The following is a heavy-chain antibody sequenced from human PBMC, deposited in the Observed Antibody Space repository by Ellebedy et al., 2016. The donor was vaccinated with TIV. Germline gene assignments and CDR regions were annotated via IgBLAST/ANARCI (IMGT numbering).Heavy chain of an antibody. CDR2: IYSSGST. CDR3: ARPSHGGIIHY. CDR1: GDSITTSGYH. D-gene: IGHD1-14*01. V-gene: IGHV4-39*01. J-gene: IGHJ4*02. Sequence: MPSETLSLTCTVSGDSITTSGYHWGWVRQPPGKGLAWIGSIYSSGSTYYNPSLRSRVTISVDTSKSQFSLRLNSVTAADTAVYFCARPSHGGIIHYWGQGSLVTVSS.